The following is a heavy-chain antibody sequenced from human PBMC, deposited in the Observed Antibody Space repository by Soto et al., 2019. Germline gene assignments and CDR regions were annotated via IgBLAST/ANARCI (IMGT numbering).Heavy chain of an antibody. CDR2: ISTYNGNT. Sequence: QVQLVQSGAEVKKPGASVKVSCKASGYTFTSYGISWVRPAPGQGLEWMGWISTYNGNTNYAQKLPGRVTMTTDTSATTPYMELTRRRSDDTGVYYCARGSDGDYWGQGTLVTVSS. CDR1: GYTFTSYG. CDR3: ARGSDGDY. D-gene: IGHD1-26*01. V-gene: IGHV1-18*01. J-gene: IGHJ4*02.